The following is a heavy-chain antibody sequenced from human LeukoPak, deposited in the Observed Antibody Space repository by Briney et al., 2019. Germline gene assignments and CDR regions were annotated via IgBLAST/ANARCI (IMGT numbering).Heavy chain of an antibody. CDR2: IKQDGSEK. CDR3: AKDLSSLGIAAVPGY. Sequence: PGGSLRLSCAASGFTFSSYWMSWVRQAPGKGLEWVANIKQDGSEKYYVDSVKGRFTISRDNAKNSLYLQMNSLRAEDTAVYYCAKDLSSLGIAAVPGYWGQGTLVTVSS. CDR1: GFTFSSYW. D-gene: IGHD6-13*01. J-gene: IGHJ4*02. V-gene: IGHV3-7*01.